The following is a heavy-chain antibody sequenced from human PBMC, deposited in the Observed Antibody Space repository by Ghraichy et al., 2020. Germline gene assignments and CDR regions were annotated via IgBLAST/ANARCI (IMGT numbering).Heavy chain of an antibody. V-gene: IGHV3-11*01. Sequence: GGSLRLSCAASGFTFSDYYMSWIRQAPGKGLEWVSYISSSGSAIYYADSVKGLFTISRDNAKNSLYLQMNSLRAEDTAVYYCARDPGTWYLHPWGQGTLVTVSS. J-gene: IGHJ5*02. CDR2: ISSSGSAI. CDR3: ARDPGTWYLHP. D-gene: IGHD6-13*01. CDR1: GFTFSDYY.